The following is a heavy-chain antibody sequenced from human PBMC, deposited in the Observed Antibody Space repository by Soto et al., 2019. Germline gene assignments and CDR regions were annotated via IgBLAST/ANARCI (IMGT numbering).Heavy chain of an antibody. D-gene: IGHD1-26*01. Sequence: VQLVESGGGVVQPGRSLRLSCEASGFMFLSYGFHWVRQAPGKGLEWVAVISVNGGNKDYVDSVKGRFTISRDDSKNTLYLKLDNLGAEETAVYYCGKDRGGGSYSSIDSWGQGTLVSVSS. CDR2: ISVNGGNK. CDR1: GFMFLSYG. CDR3: GKDRGGGSYSSIDS. J-gene: IGHJ5*01. V-gene: IGHV3-30*18.